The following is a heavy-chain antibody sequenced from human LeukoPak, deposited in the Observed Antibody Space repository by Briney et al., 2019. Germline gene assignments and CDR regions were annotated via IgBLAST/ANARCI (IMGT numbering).Heavy chain of an antibody. V-gene: IGHV3-48*01. J-gene: IGHJ4*02. CDR3: ARWAGTILFDC. CDR2: ISSSSSTI. D-gene: IGHD1-1*01. Sequence: GGSLRLSCAASGFTFSSYTMNWVRQAPGEGLEWVSYISSSSSTIHYADSVKGRFTISRDNAKNSLYLQMSSLRAEDTAVYYCARWAGTILFDCWGQGTLVTVSS. CDR1: GFTFSSYT.